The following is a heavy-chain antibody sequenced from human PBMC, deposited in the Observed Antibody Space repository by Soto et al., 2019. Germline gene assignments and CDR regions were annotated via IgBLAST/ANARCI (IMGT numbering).Heavy chain of an antibody. D-gene: IGHD6-19*01. J-gene: IGHJ5*02. Sequence: QVNLVESGGGVVQPGRSLRLSCAASGCTFSTTGMHWVRQAPGKGLEWVAMISHDGGVKHYTDSVKGRFTISRDTSNNTVYLQMNSLRPEDTAMYHCAKDLYGAGWYNYFDPWGQGTLVTVSS. CDR2: ISHDGGVK. CDR1: GCTFSTTG. CDR3: AKDLYGAGWYNYFDP. V-gene: IGHV3-30*18.